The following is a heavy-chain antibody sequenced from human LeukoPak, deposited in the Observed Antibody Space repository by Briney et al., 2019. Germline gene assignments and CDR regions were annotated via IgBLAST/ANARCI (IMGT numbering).Heavy chain of an antibody. J-gene: IGHJ4*02. CDR3: ARGPYCSGGSCLPDFDY. V-gene: IGHV4-59*01. Sequence: KSSETLSLTCTVSGGSISSYYWSWIRQPPGKGLEWIGYIYYSGSTNHNPSLKSRVTISVDTSKNQFSLKLSSVTAADTAVYYCARGPYCSGGSCLPDFDYWGQGTLVTVSS. CDR1: GGSISSYY. CDR2: IYYSGST. D-gene: IGHD2-15*01.